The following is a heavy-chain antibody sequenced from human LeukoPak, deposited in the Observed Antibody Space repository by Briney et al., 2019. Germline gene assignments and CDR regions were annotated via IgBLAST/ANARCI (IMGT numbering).Heavy chain of an antibody. CDR3: ARRAGDYSHPYDY. CDR1: GFTVSSNC. D-gene: IGHD3-22*01. CDR2: IYSGGST. J-gene: IGHJ4*02. Sequence: PGGSLRLSCAASGFTVSSNCMSWVRQAPGKGLDWVSFIYSGGSTYYEDSVKGRFTISRDNSKNTLYLQMNSLRAEDTAVYYCARRAGDYSHPYDYWGQGTLVTVSS. V-gene: IGHV3-53*01.